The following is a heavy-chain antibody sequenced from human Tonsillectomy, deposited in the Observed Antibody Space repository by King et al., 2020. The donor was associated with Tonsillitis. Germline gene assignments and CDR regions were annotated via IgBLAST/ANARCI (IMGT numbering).Heavy chain of an antibody. V-gene: IGHV3-15*02. CDR3: TTFPPPDDY. CDR1: GFTFSNSW. J-gene: IGHJ4*02. CDR2: IKTKLDGWTA. Sequence: VQLVESGGTLVKPGGSLRVSCAASGFTFSNSWMSWVRQAPGKGLEWIGRIKTKLDGWTADYAAPVKGRFTISRDDSKNTLYLEMNSLTTEDTAVYYCTTFPPPDDYWGQGTLVTVSS.